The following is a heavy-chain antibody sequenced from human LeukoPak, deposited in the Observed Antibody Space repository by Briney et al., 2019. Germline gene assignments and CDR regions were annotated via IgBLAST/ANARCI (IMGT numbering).Heavy chain of an antibody. Sequence: SETLSLTCTVSGGSISSGDYYWSWIRQPPGKGLEWIGYIFYSGSTYYNPSLKSRVTISVDTSKNQFSLKLSSVTAADTAVYYCARESPRYSSGRVGAFDIWGPGTMVTVSS. D-gene: IGHD6-19*01. CDR3: ARESPRYSSGRVGAFDI. CDR1: GGSISSGDYY. V-gene: IGHV4-30-4*01. J-gene: IGHJ3*02. CDR2: IFYSGST.